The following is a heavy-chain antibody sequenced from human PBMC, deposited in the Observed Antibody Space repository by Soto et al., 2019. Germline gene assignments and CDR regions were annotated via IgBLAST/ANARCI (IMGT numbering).Heavy chain of an antibody. Sequence: QVQLQESGPGLVKPSGTLFLICIVSGDSVTFGHHYWSWIRQPPGKGLEWIGHIFFTGATNYSPSRKSRVTMSVDSSKSQFSLNLTSVSAADSAIYYCARARPDSAGSSLGRRLDVWGQGTTVTVSS. J-gene: IGHJ6*02. CDR3: ARARPDSAGSSLGRRLDV. V-gene: IGHV4-61*01. CDR1: GDSVTFGHHY. D-gene: IGHD3-10*01. CDR2: IFFTGAT.